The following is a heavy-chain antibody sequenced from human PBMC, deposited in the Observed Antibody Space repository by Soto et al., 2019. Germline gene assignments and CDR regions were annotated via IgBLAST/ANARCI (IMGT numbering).Heavy chain of an antibody. CDR2: ISSSGSTI. V-gene: IGHV3-11*01. D-gene: IGHD3-16*02. CDR3: ARATSLHLGELSFSYFDY. Sequence: GGSLRLSCAASGFTFSDYYMSWIRQAPGKGLEWVSYISSSGSTIYYADSVEGRFTISRDNAKNSLYLQMNSLRAEDTAVYYCARATSLHLGELSFSYFDYWGQGTLVTVSS. J-gene: IGHJ4*02. CDR1: GFTFSDYY.